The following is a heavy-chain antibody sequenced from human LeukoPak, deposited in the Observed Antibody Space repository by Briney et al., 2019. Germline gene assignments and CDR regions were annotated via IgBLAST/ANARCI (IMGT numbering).Heavy chain of an antibody. CDR1: GYTFYYYG. J-gene: IGHJ5*02. Sequence: ASVKVSCKASGYTFYYYGISWVRQAPGQGLEWMGWVSAYNGNTNYAQKLHGRVTMTTDTSTSTAYMELRSLRADDTAVYYCVREENWFDPWGQGTLVTVSS. CDR3: VREENWFDP. CDR2: VSAYNGNT. V-gene: IGHV1-18*01.